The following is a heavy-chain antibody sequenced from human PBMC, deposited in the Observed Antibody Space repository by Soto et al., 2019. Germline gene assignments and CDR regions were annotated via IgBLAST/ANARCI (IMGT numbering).Heavy chain of an antibody. J-gene: IGHJ6*02. D-gene: IGHD3-10*01. CDR3: AAVDYYGSGSHPENYYYYYGMDV. CDR2: IVVGSGNT. V-gene: IGHV1-58*02. Sequence: ASVKVSCKASGFTFTSSAMQWVRQARGQRLEWIGWIVVGSGNTNYAQKFQERVTITRDMSTSTAYMELSSLRSEDTAVYYCAAVDYYGSGSHPENYYYYYGMDVWGQGTTVTVSS. CDR1: GFTFTSSA.